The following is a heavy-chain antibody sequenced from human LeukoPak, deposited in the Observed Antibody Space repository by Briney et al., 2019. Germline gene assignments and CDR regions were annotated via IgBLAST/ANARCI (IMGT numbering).Heavy chain of an antibody. CDR2: ISQDGSQK. J-gene: IGHJ5*01. Sequence: GGSLRLSCAASGFSFNKYWMNWVRPAPGKGLEWVATISQDGSQKYLADFVKGRFTISRDNGRNSLYLQMSSLRGDDTAIYYCVRSKVVAEAGKSWFDPWGQGARVTVTS. CDR1: GFSFNKYW. D-gene: IGHD6-19*01. CDR3: VRSKVVAEAGKSWFDP. V-gene: IGHV3-7*01.